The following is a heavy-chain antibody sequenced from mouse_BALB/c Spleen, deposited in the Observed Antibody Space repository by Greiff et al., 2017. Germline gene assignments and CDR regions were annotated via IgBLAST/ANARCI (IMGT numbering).Heavy chain of an antibody. J-gene: IGHJ4*01. V-gene: IGHV1-55*01. CDR1: GYNFTSYW. CDR3: ARDGTVFYAMDY. CDR2: IYPGSGST. Sequence: VQLQQPGAELVKPGTSVKLSCKASGYNFTSYWLNWVKLRPGQGLEWIGDIYPGSGSTNYNEKFKRKATLTVDTSSSTAYMQLSSLASEDSALYYCARDGTVFYAMDYWGQGTSGTVSS. D-gene: IGHD4-1*01.